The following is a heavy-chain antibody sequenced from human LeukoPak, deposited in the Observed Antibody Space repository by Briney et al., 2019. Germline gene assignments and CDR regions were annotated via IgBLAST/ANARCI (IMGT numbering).Heavy chain of an antibody. V-gene: IGHV3-7*01. CDR2: IKQDGSEK. D-gene: IGHD1-14*01. J-gene: IGHJ4*02. Sequence: GGSLRLSCAASGFTFSSYWMSWVRQAPGKGLEGGANIKQDGSEKHYADSVKGRFTISRDNVENSLYLEMNSLTDDDTALYYCTRVEPTKSDDCWGQGTLVTVSS. CDR3: TRVEPTKSDDC. CDR1: GFTFSSYW.